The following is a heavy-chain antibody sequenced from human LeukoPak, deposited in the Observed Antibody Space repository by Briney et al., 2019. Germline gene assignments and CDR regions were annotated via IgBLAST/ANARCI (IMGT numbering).Heavy chain of an antibody. CDR3: ARRYCSSTSCNPYFFYY. D-gene: IGHD2-2*01. CDR1: GYTFTNYY. CDR2: ISPGDSDA. J-gene: IGHJ4*02. V-gene: IGHV5-51*01. Sequence: GGSLKISCKGSGYTFTNYYIGWVRQTPGKGLEWMGIISPGDSDARYSPSFQGQVTISADKSISTAYLRWSSLKASDTAMYYCARRYCSSTSCNPYFFYYWGPGTLVTVSS.